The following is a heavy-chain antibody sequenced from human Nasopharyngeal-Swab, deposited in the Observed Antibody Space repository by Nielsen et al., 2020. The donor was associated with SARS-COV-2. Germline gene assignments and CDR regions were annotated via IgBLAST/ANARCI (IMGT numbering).Heavy chain of an antibody. CDR2: ISSYYDNT. J-gene: IGHJ3*02. CDR1: GYTFTTYD. Sequence: ASVKVSCKASGYTFTTYDISWVRRAPGQGLEWMGWISSYYDNTNYAQKLQGRVTLTTDTSTSTAHMELRSLRSDDTAVYYCARDRRTEGHSFDIWGQGTMVTVSS. V-gene: IGHV1-18*01. CDR3: ARDRRTEGHSFDI.